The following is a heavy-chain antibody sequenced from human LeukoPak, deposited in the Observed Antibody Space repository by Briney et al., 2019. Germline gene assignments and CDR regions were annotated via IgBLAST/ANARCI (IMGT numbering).Heavy chain of an antibody. CDR3: ARNRGYYDGNQNWYFDL. J-gene: IGHJ2*01. V-gene: IGHV4-61*08. CDR2: IYYTGST. D-gene: IGHD3-22*01. CDR1: GGSVSSDDYY. Sequence: SETLSLTCAVSGGSVSSDDYYWGWIRQPPGEGLEWIGYIYYTGSTNSHPSLRRRVTLSVDTSKNQFSLKLYSVTAADTALYYCARNRGYYDGNQNWYFDLWGGGSLVTVSS.